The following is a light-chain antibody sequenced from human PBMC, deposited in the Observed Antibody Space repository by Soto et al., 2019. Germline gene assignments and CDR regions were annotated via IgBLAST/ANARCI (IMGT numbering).Light chain of an antibody. CDR2: DAS. V-gene: IGKV3-20*01. J-gene: IGKJ4*01. CDR1: QTVSSTY. CDR3: QHYGTSPH. Sequence: EIVLTQSPGTLSLSPGERATLSCRASQTVSSTYLAWYQQKPGQPPRLLIYDASSRATGIPDGFSGSGSGTDFTLTISRLEPEDFAVYYCQHYGTSPHFGGGTKVEIK.